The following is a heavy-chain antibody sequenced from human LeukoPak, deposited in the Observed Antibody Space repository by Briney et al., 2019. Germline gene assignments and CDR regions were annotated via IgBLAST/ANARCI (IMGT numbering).Heavy chain of an antibody. D-gene: IGHD6-19*01. J-gene: IGHJ4*02. CDR3: ARDPGYSSGWYFDY. CDR1: GFTISAYP. CDR2: IRNGGGPT. V-gene: IGHV3-23*01. Sequence: GGSLRLSCAASGFTISAYPMTWVRRAPGMGLEWVSSIRNGGGPTYYADSVKGRFTISRDNSKNMLYLQMNSLRAEDTAVYYCARDPGYSSGWYFDYWGQGTLVTVSS.